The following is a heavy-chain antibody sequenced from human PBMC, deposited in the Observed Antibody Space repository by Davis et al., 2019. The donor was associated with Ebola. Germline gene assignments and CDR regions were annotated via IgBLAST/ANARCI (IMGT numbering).Heavy chain of an antibody. CDR1: GYTFTSYG. D-gene: IGHD2-2*02. CDR2: ISAYNGNT. Sequence: AASVKVSCKASGYTFTSYGISWVRQAPGQGLEWMGWISAYNGNTNYAQKLQGRVTMTTDTSTSTAYMELRSLRSDDTAVYYCARDCPSNTSCYRASSDWGQGTMVTVSS. V-gene: IGHV1-18*04. CDR3: ARDCPSNTSCYRASSD. J-gene: IGHJ3*01.